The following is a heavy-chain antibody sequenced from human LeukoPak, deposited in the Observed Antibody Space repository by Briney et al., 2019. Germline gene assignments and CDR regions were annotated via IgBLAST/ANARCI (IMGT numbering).Heavy chain of an antibody. V-gene: IGHV4-34*01. Sequence: SETLSLTCAVYGGSFSGYYWSWIRQPPGKGLEWIGEINHSGSTNYNPSLKSRVTISVDTSKNQFSLKLSSVTAADTVVYYCARGDHYDSSGYYACWFDPWGQGTLVTVSS. CDR3: ARGDHYDSSGYYACWFDP. CDR2: INHSGST. CDR1: GGSFSGYY. D-gene: IGHD3-22*01. J-gene: IGHJ5*02.